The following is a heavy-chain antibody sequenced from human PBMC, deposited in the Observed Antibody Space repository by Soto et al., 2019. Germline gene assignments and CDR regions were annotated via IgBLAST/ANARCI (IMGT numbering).Heavy chain of an antibody. J-gene: IGHJ4*02. Sequence: PGESLKISCKGSGYSFTSYWIGWVRQMPGKGLEWMGIIYPGDSDTRYSPSFQGQVTISADKSISTAYLQWSSLKASDTAMYYCARLGRGYYYDSSGFGGFDYWGQGTLVTVSS. CDR3: ARLGRGYYYDSSGFGGFDY. CDR1: GYSFTSYW. D-gene: IGHD3-22*01. V-gene: IGHV5-51*01. CDR2: IYPGDSDT.